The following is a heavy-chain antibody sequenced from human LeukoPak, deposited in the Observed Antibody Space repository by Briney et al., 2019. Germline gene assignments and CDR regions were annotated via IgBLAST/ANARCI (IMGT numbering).Heavy chain of an antibody. J-gene: IGHJ4*02. CDR1: GFSFSSYA. Sequence: AGGPLRLSCAASGFSFSSYAMSWVRQAPGKGLEWVSGISSSGGNPYYADSVQGRFTISRDNSKNTLFLQMTGLRAEDTAVYYCADLGTTYYYDRSTYWGQGTLVAVSS. CDR3: ADLGTTYYYDRSTY. D-gene: IGHD3-22*01. V-gene: IGHV3-23*01. CDR2: ISSSGGNP.